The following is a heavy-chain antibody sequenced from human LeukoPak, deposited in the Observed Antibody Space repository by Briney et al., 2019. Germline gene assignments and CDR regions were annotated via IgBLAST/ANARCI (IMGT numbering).Heavy chain of an antibody. D-gene: IGHD5-18*01. J-gene: IGHJ4*02. V-gene: IGHV1-2*02. CDR1: GYTFSGYY. CDR3: ARDRGYSYAGLGDY. Sequence: ASVKVSCKASGYTFSGYYIHWVRQAPGQGLEWMGWINPNSGGTNYAQRFQGRVTMTRDTSISTAYMELSRLRSDDTAVYYCARDRGYSYAGLGDYWGQGTLVTVSS. CDR2: INPNSGGT.